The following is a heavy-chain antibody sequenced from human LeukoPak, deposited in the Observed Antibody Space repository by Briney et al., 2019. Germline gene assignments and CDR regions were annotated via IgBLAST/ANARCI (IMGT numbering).Heavy chain of an antibody. CDR1: GYTFTGYY. CDR3: ARDSDESSGYYYNY. J-gene: IGHJ4*02. CDR2: INPNSGGT. Sequence: GSVKVSCKASGYTFTGYYMHWVRQAPGQGLELMGWINPNSGGTNYAQKFQGRVTMTRDTSISTAYMELSRLRSDDTAVYYCARDSDESSGYYYNYWGQGTLVTVSS. V-gene: IGHV1-2*02. D-gene: IGHD3-22*01.